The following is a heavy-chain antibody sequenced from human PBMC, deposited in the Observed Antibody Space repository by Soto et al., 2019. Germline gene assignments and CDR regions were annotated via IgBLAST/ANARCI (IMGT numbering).Heavy chain of an antibody. CDR2: IIPIFGTA. CDR3: AREVGATNAYDI. Sequence: SVKVSCKASGGTFSSYAISWVRQAPGQGLEWMGGIIPIFGTANYAQKFQGRVTITADESTSTAYMELSSLRSEDTAVYYCAREVGATNAYDIWGQGTMVTVSS. CDR1: GGTFSSYA. D-gene: IGHD1-26*01. J-gene: IGHJ3*02. V-gene: IGHV1-69*13.